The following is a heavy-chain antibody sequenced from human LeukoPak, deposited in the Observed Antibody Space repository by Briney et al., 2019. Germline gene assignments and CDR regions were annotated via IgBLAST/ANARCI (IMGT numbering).Heavy chain of an antibody. Sequence: GASVKVSCKASGYTFTGYYMHWVRQAPGQGLEWMGWINPNSGGTNYAQKFQGRVTMTRDTSISTAYMELSRLRSDDTAVYYCARDVGGFETSYFDYWGQGTLVTVSP. CDR1: GYTFTGYY. CDR3: ARDVGGFETSYFDY. V-gene: IGHV1-2*02. D-gene: IGHD3-10*01. J-gene: IGHJ4*02. CDR2: INPNSGGT.